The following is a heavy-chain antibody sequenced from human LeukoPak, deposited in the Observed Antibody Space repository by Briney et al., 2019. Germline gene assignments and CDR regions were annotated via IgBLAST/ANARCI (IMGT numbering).Heavy chain of an antibody. CDR1: GYTLTSCG. D-gene: IGHD5-18*01. CDR2: SSFYNGNT. J-gene: IGHJ4*02. CDR3: ARAYGGYSYGSDH. V-gene: IGHV1-18*01. Sequence: ASVKVSCKASGYTLTSCGISWVRQAPGQGLEWMGWSSFYNGNTNYAQKFQGRVTMATDTSTSTAYMELRSLRSDDTAVYYCARAYGGYSYGSDHWGQGTLVIVSS.